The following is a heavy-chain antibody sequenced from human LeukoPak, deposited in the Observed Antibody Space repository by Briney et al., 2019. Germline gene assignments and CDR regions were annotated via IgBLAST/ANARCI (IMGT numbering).Heavy chain of an antibody. CDR1: GFTFSSYA. V-gene: IGHV3-23*01. J-gene: IGHJ4*02. CDR3: AKDPLYSSSPEGFDY. Sequence: PGGSLRLSCAASGFTFSSYAMSWVRQAPGKGLEWVSAISGSGGSTYYADSVKGRFTISRDNSKNTLYLQMNSLRAEDTAVYYCAKDPLYSSSPEGFDYWGQGTLVTVSS. D-gene: IGHD6-6*01. CDR2: ISGSGGST.